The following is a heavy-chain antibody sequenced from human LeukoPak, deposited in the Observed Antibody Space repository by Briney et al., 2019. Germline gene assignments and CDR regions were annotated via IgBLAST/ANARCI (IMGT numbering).Heavy chain of an antibody. CDR2: ISYNGNT. D-gene: IGHD3-22*01. Sequence: SETLSLTCTVSGDSINSHYWSWIRQPPGKGLEWIGYISYNGNTNYNPSLKSRVTITVDSSKNQFSLKMNSVTAADTAMYCCARGLSITMIVRWFDPWGQGTLVTVSS. V-gene: IGHV4-59*11. CDR3: ARGLSITMIVRWFDP. CDR1: GDSINSHY. J-gene: IGHJ5*02.